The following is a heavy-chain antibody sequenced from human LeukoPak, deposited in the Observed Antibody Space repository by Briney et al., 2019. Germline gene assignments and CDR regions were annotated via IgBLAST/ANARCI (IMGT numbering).Heavy chain of an antibody. CDR2: IYYSGST. V-gene: IGHV4-39*07. CDR3: AKDRSSYNWNQHGAFDI. D-gene: IGHD1-20*01. Sequence: PSETLSLTCTVSGGSISSSNYYWGWIRQPPGKWLEWIGTIYYSGSTYYNPSLKSRVTISVDTSKNQFSLRLSSVTAADMALYYCAKDRSSYNWNQHGAFDIWGQGTMVTVSS. J-gene: IGHJ3*02. CDR1: GGSISSSNYY.